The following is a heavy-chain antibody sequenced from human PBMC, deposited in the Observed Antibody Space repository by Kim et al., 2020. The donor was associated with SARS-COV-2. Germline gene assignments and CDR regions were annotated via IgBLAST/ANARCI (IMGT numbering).Heavy chain of an antibody. V-gene: IGHV3-30*04. D-gene: IGHD1-1*01. CDR1: GFTFSSYA. CDR3: SREGALYNFDY. Sequence: GGSLRLSCAASGFTFSSYAMHWVRQAPGEGLEWVAVISHDERNKYYADSVKGRFTISRDNSKNKLFLQMNTLRTEDTAVYYCSREGALYNFDYWGQGTLV. J-gene: IGHJ4*02. CDR2: ISHDERNK.